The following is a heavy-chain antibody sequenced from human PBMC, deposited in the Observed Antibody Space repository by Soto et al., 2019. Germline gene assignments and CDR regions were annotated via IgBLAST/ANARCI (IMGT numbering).Heavy chain of an antibody. J-gene: IGHJ6*02. Sequence: PGGSLRLSCAASGFTFSSYSMNWVRQAPGKGVEWVSYISSSSTIYYADSVKGRFTISRDNAKNSLYLQMNSLRDEDTAVYYCARGHCSSTSCRIDRYYCYYGMDVWGQGTTVTVSS. CDR2: ISSSSTI. D-gene: IGHD2-2*01. CDR3: ARGHCSSTSCRIDRYYCYYGMDV. CDR1: GFTFSSYS. V-gene: IGHV3-48*02.